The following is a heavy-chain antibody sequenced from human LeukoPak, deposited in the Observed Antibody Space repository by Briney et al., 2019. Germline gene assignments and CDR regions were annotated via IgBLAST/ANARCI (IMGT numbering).Heavy chain of an antibody. J-gene: IGHJ4*02. V-gene: IGHV1-69*04. Sequence: SVKVSCKASGGTFSSYAISWVRQAPGQGLEWMGRIIPILGIANYAQKFQGRVTITADKSTSTAYMELSSLRSEDTAVYYCARDQFMVRGPYYFDYWGQGTLVTVSS. D-gene: IGHD3-10*01. CDR3: ARDQFMVRGPYYFDY. CDR1: GGTFSSYA. CDR2: IIPILGIA.